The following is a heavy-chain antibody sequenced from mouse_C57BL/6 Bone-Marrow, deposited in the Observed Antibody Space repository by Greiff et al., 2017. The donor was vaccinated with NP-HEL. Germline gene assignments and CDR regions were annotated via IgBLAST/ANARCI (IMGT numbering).Heavy chain of an antibody. CDR3: ARHGDYFGSSDGYFDG. D-gene: IGHD1-1*01. J-gene: IGHJ1*03. Sequence: QVQLKQSGAELVKPGASVKLSCKASGYTFTEYTIHWVKQRSGQGLEWIGWFYPGSGSIKYNEKFKDKATLTADKSSSTVYMHLSRLTSEDSAVYCCARHGDYFGSSDGYFDGWGTGTTVTVSS. CDR1: GYTFTEYT. V-gene: IGHV1-62-2*01. CDR2: FYPGSGSI.